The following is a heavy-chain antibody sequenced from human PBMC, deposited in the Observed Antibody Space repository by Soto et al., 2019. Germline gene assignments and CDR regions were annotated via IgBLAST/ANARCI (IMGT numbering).Heavy chain of an antibody. CDR1: GFNFISYG. Sequence: GGSLRLSCAASGFNFISYGMHWVRQAPGKGLEWVAVISYGGSNKYYPDSVKGRFTISRDNSKNTLFLQMNSLRAEDTAVYYCARPLEYSSSPWYGLDVWGQGTTVTVSS. V-gene: IGHV3-30-3*01. CDR3: ARPLEYSSSPWYGLDV. D-gene: IGHD6-6*01. CDR2: ISYGGSNK. J-gene: IGHJ6*02.